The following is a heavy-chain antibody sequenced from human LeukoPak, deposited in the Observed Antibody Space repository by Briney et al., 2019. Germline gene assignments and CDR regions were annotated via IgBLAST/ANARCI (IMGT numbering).Heavy chain of an antibody. CDR2: IYTSGST. J-gene: IGHJ3*02. D-gene: IGHD3-3*01. CDR3: ARERSYYDFWSGYYVGDAFDI. CDR1: GGSISSYY. Sequence: SETLSLTCTASGGSISSYYWSWIRQPPGKGLEWIGYIYTSGSTNYNPSLKSRATISLDASENQFSLKLSSVTAADTAVYYCARERSYYDFWSGYYVGDAFDIWGQGTMVTVSS. V-gene: IGHV4-4*09.